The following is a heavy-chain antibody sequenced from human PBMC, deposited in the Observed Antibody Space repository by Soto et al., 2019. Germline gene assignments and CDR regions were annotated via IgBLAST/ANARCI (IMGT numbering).Heavy chain of an antibody. CDR3: ARESSAMAFDY. Sequence: EVQLVESGGGLVKPGGSLRLSCAASGFTFSSYSMNWVRQAPGKGLEWVSSISSSSSYIYYADSVKGRLTISRDNAKNSLYLQMNSLRAEDTAVYYCARESSAMAFDYWGQGTLVTVSS. J-gene: IGHJ4*02. V-gene: IGHV3-21*01. CDR2: ISSSSSYI. CDR1: GFTFSSYS. D-gene: IGHD5-18*01.